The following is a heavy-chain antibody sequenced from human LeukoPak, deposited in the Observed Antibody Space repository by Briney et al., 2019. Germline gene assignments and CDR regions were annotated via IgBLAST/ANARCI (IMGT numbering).Heavy chain of an antibody. CDR3: ARVYRYYDSSGPAAFDI. CDR2: IYSGGST. V-gene: IGHV3-53*04. D-gene: IGHD3-22*01. CDR1: GLTFDDYA. Sequence: GGSLRLSCAASGLTFDDYAMHWVRQAPGKGLEWVSVIYSGGSTYYADSVKGRFTISRHNSKNTLYLQMNSLRAEDTAVYYCARVYRYYDSSGPAAFDIWGQGTMVTVSS. J-gene: IGHJ3*02.